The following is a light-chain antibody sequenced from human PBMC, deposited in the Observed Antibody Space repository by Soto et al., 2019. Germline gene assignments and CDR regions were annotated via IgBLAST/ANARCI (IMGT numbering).Light chain of an antibody. Sequence: QPVLTQPPSASGTPGQRVTISCSGSSSNIGSNAVNWYQQLPGTAPKLLMYSNNQRPSGVPDRFSGSKSGTSASLAISGLQSEDEADYYCAAWDDSLNGVLFGGGTKLTVV. CDR2: SNN. V-gene: IGLV1-44*01. CDR3: AAWDDSLNGVL. CDR1: SSNIGSNA. J-gene: IGLJ2*01.